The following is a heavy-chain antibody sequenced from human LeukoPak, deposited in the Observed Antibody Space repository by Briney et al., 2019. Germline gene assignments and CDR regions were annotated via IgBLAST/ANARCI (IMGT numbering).Heavy chain of an antibody. CDR2: IYYSGST. D-gene: IGHD1-26*01. CDR1: GGSISSSSYY. CDR3: ARDDRQMKWGHGY. J-gene: IGHJ4*02. V-gene: IGHV4-39*07. Sequence: SETLSLTCTVSGGSISSSSYYWGWIRQPPGKGLEWIGTIYYSGSTYYNPSLKSRVTISVDTSKNQFSLKLTSVTAADTAMYYCARDDRQMKWGHGYWGQGTLVTVSS.